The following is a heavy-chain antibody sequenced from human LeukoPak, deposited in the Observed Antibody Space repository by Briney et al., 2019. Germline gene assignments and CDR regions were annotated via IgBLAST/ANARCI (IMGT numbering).Heavy chain of an antibody. CDR1: GGSFSGYY. J-gene: IGHJ6*02. CDR3: ARVLYCSGGSCYLRYYYYYGMDV. Sequence: SETLSLTCAVYGGSFSGYYWSWIRQPPGKGLEWIGEINHSGSTNYNPSLKSRVTISVDTSKNQFSLKLSSVTAADTAVYYCARVLYCSGGSCYLRYYYYYGMDVWGQGTTVTVSS. CDR2: INHSGST. D-gene: IGHD2-15*01. V-gene: IGHV4-34*01.